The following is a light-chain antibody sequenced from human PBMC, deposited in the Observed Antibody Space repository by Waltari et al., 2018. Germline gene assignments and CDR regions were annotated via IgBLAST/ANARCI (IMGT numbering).Light chain of an antibody. CDR2: DVS. V-gene: IGLV2-14*01. J-gene: IGLJ1*01. Sequence: QSALTQPASVSGSPGQSITISCTGTSSYVCAFNSVSWYQQHPGKAPKLLIYDVSNWPSGASNRFSGSKSGNTASMTISGLQAEDEADYYCCSFTTSDTFVFGTGTKVTVL. CDR1: SSYVCAFNS. CDR3: CSFTTSDTFV.